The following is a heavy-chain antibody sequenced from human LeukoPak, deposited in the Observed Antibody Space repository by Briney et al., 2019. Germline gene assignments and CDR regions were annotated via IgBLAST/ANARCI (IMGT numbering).Heavy chain of an antibody. V-gene: IGHV4-59*08. CDR1: GGSISSYY. CDR3: ASSGGIAAQGLDY. CDR2: IYYSGST. J-gene: IGHJ4*02. Sequence: SETLSLTCTVSGGSISSYYWSWIRQPAGKGLEWIGYIYYSGSTDYNPSLKSRVTISVDTSKNQFSLKLSSVTAADTAVYYCASSGGIAAQGLDYWGQGTLVTVSS. D-gene: IGHD6-13*01.